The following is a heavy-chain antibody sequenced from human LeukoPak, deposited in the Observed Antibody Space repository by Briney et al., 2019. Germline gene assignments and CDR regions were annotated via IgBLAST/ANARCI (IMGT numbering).Heavy chain of an antibody. CDR1: GFTFSSYA. J-gene: IGHJ4*02. V-gene: IGHV3-30*04. CDR3: AREQWPDGGYFDY. CDR2: ISYDGSNK. D-gene: IGHD6-19*01. Sequence: GGSLRLSCAASGFTFSSYAMHWVRQAPGKGLEWVAVISYDGSNKYYADSVKGRFTISRDNSKNTLYLQMNSLRAEDTAVYYCAREQWPDGGYFDYWGQGTLVTVSS.